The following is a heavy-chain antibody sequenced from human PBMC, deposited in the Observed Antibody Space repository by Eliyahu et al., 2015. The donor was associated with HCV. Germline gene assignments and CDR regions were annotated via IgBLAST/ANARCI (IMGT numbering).Heavy chain of an antibody. CDR1: SYG. J-gene: IGHJ4*02. CDR2: IWYDGNNK. D-gene: IGHD3-3*01. CDR3: ARDMGDYRSGNYALAY. Sequence: SYGMHWVRQAPGKGLEWVAVIWYDGNNKYYADSVKGRFTISRDNSKNTMYLQMNSLRAEDTAVYYCARDMGDYRSGNYALAYWGQGALVTVSX. V-gene: IGHV3-33*01.